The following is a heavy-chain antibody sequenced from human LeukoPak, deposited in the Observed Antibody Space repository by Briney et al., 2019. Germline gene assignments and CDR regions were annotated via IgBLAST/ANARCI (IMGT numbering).Heavy chain of an antibody. Sequence: GGSLRLSCAASGFTFSSYSMNWVRQAPGKGLEWVSSISSSSSSSGYIYYADSVKGRFTISRDNAKNSLYLQMNSLRAEDTAVYYCAGSGEYTRWGQGTLVTVSS. J-gene: IGHJ4*02. D-gene: IGHD3-10*01. CDR2: ISSSSSSSGYI. CDR1: GFTFSSYS. CDR3: AGSGEYTR. V-gene: IGHV3-21*01.